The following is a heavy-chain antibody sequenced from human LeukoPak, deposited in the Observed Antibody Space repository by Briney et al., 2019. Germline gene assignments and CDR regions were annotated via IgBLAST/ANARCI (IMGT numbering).Heavy chain of an antibody. J-gene: IGHJ4*02. CDR3: ARHSPRYYYGSGSYYNRDVKPDY. CDR2: INHSGST. CDR1: GGSISSSSYY. D-gene: IGHD3-10*01. Sequence: SETLSLTCTVSGGSISSSSYYWGWIRQPPGKGLEWIGEINHSGSTNYNPSLKSRVTISVDTSKNQFSLKLSSVTAADTAVYYCARHSPRYYYGSGSYYNRDVKPDYWGQGTLVTVSS. V-gene: IGHV4-39*01.